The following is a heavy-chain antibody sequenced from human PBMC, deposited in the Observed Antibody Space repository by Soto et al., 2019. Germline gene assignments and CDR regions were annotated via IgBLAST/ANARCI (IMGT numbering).Heavy chain of an antibody. V-gene: IGHV3-30-3*01. Sequence: PGGSLRLSCAASGFTFSSYAMHWVRQAPGKGLEWVAVISYDGSNKYYADSVKGRFTISRDNSKNTLYLQMNSLRAEDTAVYYCARDSPPSITMIVVVITYYFDYRGQGTLVTVSS. CDR3: ARDSPPSITMIVVVITYYFDY. J-gene: IGHJ4*02. CDR1: GFTFSSYA. D-gene: IGHD3-22*01. CDR2: ISYDGSNK.